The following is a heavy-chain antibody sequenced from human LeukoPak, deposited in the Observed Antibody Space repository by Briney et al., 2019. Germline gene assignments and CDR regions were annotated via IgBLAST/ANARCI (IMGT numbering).Heavy chain of an antibody. CDR1: GFTFSSYA. Sequence: GGSLRLSCAASGFTFSSYAMSWVRQAPGKGLEWVSTITSSGGTMFYAASVKGRFTISRDNSKNTLYLQMNSLRAEDTAVYYCAKDRAARSGWDYFDYWGQGTLVTVSS. J-gene: IGHJ4*02. V-gene: IGHV3-23*01. CDR2: ITSSGGTM. CDR3: AKDRAARSGWDYFDY. D-gene: IGHD6-19*01.